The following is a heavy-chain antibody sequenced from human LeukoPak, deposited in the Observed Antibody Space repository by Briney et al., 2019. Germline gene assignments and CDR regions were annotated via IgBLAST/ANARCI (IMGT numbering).Heavy chain of an antibody. CDR2: IYTSGST. Sequence: PSQTLSLTCTVSGGSISSGSYYWRWLRQPAGTGLEWLGRIYTSGSTNYNPSLKSRVTISVDTSKNQFSLKLSSVTAADTAVYYCARSILTAYNCFDPWGQGTLVTVSS. CDR1: GGSISSGSYY. V-gene: IGHV4-61*02. D-gene: IGHD3-9*01. J-gene: IGHJ5*02. CDR3: ARSILTAYNCFDP.